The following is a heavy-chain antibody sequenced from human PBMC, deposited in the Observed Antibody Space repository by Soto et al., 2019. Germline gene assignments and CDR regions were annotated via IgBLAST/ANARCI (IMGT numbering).Heavy chain of an antibody. CDR2: ISSAGNNK. CDR1: GFTFSNYG. J-gene: IGHJ4*02. Sequence: PGGSLRLSCAASGFTFSNYGMHWVRQAPGKGLEWVAYISSAGNNKYYADSVKGRFTISRDNSDNTLYLQMNSLKPEDTAVYCCAKRGYSSVWSTLDYWGQGA. CDR3: AKRGYSSVWSTLDY. D-gene: IGHD6-19*01. V-gene: IGHV3-30*18.